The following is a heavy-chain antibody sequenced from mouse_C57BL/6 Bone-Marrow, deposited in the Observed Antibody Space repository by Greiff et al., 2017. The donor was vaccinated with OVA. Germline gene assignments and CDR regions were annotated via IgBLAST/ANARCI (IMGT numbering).Heavy chain of an antibody. V-gene: IGHV14-4*01. Sequence: VQLQQSGAELVRPGASVKLSCTASGYTFTDDYMHWVKQRPEQGLEWIGWIDPGNGDTEYTSKFQGKATITADTSSNTAYLQLSSLTSEDSAVYYCTSYGYFDYWGQGTTLTVSS. CDR2: IDPGNGDT. CDR1: GYTFTDDY. J-gene: IGHJ2*01. D-gene: IGHD1-1*02. CDR3: TSYGYFDY.